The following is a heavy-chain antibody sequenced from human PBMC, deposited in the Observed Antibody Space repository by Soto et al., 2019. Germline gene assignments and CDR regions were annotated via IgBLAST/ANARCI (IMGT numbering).Heavy chain of an antibody. CDR3: ARVGGMGNGTSWYGFDS. CDR2: INPYSGST. D-gene: IGHD6-13*01. J-gene: IGHJ4*02. CDR1: GYSFTDYY. V-gene: IGHV1-2*02. Sequence: ASVKVSCKTSGYSFTDYYMHWVRQAPGQGLEWVGWINPYSGSTRSAQKFQGRDCMTRDTSISTAYLELTSLTSDDTAVYYCARVGGMGNGTSWYGFDSWSRGTLVTV.